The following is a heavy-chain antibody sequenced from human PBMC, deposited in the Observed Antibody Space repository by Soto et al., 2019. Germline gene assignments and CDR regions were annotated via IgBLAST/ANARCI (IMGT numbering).Heavy chain of an antibody. D-gene: IGHD4-17*01. CDR3: ASGGSGDRQVALDF. Sequence: SETLSLTCAVYAGSFSHYYWNWIRQSPGKGLEWIGKIKHSGSSNSNPSLRSRVSISVDMSKNQFSLRLTSVTAADTAVYYCASGGSGDRQVALDFWGQGSMVTVSS. CDR1: AGSFSHYY. J-gene: IGHJ3*01. V-gene: IGHV4-34*01. CDR2: IKHSGSS.